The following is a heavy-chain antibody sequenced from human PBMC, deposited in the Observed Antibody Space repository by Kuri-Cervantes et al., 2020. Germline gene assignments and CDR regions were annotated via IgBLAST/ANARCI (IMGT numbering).Heavy chain of an antibody. V-gene: IGHV3-15*01. Sequence: GESLKISCAASGFTFSNAWMSWVRQAPGKGLEWVGRIKSKTDGGTTDYAAPVKGRFTISRDDSKNTLYLQMNSLKTEDTAVYYCTTVLEDLGVEYFDYWGQGTLVTVSS. CDR1: GFTFSNAW. D-gene: IGHD3-16*01. CDR2: IKSKTDGGTT. CDR3: TTVLEDLGVEYFDY. J-gene: IGHJ4*02.